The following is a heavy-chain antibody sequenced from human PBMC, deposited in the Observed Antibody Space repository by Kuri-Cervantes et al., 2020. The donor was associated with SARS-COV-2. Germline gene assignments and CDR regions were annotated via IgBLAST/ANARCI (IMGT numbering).Heavy chain of an antibody. CDR3: ARQMMSSITIFGVVITRNWFDP. J-gene: IGHJ5*02. CDR1: GGSISSGAYS. Sequence: LRLSCSVSGGSISSGAYSWTWIRQPPGKGLEWIGYMYHSGRSYYNPSLKSRATISVDRSKNQFSLNLSSVTAADTAVYYCARQMMSSITIFGVVITRNWFDPWGQGTLVTVSS. V-gene: IGHV4-30-2*01. D-gene: IGHD3-3*01. CDR2: MYHSGRS.